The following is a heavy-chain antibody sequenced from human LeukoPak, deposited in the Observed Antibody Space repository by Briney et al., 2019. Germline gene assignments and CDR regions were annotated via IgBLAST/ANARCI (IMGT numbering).Heavy chain of an antibody. CDR2: IYDSGIT. V-gene: IGHV4-59*01. CDR1: GDSISSYY. Sequence: PSETLSLTCTVSGDSISSYYWTWIRQSPGKGLEWIGYIYDSGITNYNPSLKSRVTISVDTSKDQFSLKLSSVTAADSAVYYCARDPSASKGYFQDWGQDTLVTVSS. CDR3: ARDPSASKGYFQD. J-gene: IGHJ1*01.